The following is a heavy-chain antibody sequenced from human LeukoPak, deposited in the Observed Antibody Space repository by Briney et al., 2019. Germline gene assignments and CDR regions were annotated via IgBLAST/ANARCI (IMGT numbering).Heavy chain of an antibody. Sequence: GGSLRLSCAASGFTFSSYLMSWVRQAPGEGLEWVANIKQDGSEKYYGDSVKGRFNISRDNAMNSLYLQMNSLRAEDTAVYYCAREYDSSGYYHDAFDIWGQGTMVTVSS. CDR3: AREYDSSGYYHDAFDI. CDR2: IKQDGSEK. CDR1: GFTFSSYL. D-gene: IGHD3-22*01. J-gene: IGHJ3*02. V-gene: IGHV3-7*01.